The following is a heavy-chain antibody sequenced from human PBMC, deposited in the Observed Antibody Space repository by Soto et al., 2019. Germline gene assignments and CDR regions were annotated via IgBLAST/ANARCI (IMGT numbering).Heavy chain of an antibody. D-gene: IGHD1-1*01. CDR3: AKEGPITNWYFDY. Sequence: QVQLVESGGGVVQPGRSLRLSCAASGFTFSSYGMHWVRQAPGKGLEWVTVISYDGKVAYYADSVKGRFTISRDNSKNTLYLQMNSLRTEGTAMYYCAKEGPITNWYFDYWGQGPLVTVSS. J-gene: IGHJ4*02. CDR1: GFTFSSYG. V-gene: IGHV3-30*18. CDR2: ISYDGKVA.